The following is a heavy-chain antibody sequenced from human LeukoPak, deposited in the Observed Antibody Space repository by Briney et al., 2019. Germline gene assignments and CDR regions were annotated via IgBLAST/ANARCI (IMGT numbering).Heavy chain of an antibody. CDR2: IYHSGNT. V-gene: IGHV4-38-2*02. Sequence: SETLSLTCTVSGYSINSGYYWDWIRQPPGKGLEWIGSIYHSGNTYYNPSLKSRVTISVDTSKNQFSLKLSSVTAADTAVYYCARGIAAAGSRNYYYMDVWGKGTTVTVSS. CDR3: ARGIAAAGSRNYYYMDV. J-gene: IGHJ6*03. D-gene: IGHD6-13*01. CDR1: GYSINSGYY.